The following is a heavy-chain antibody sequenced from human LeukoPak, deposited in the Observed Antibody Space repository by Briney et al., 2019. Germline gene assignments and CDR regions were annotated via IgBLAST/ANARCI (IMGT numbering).Heavy chain of an antibody. Sequence: PSEXLSLTCAVSGYSISSGYYWGWSRQPAGKGVEGIGSIYHSGRTDYKTSLKSRVTISGDTTKNKFSLKLSSVTAADTAVYYCARHPLNLYFDYWGQGTLVTVSS. J-gene: IGHJ4*02. CDR1: GYSISSGYY. V-gene: IGHV4-38-2*01. CDR2: IYHSGRT. CDR3: ARHPLNLYFDY.